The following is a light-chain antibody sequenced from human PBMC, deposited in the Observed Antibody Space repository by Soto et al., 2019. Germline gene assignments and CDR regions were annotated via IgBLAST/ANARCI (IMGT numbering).Light chain of an antibody. J-gene: IGKJ4*01. CDR1: QSLLHSPGHNY. V-gene: IGKV2-28*01. CDR2: LGS. Sequence: DIVMTQSPLSLAVTPGEPASISCRSHQSLLHSPGHNYLGWYLQKSGQSPQLLIYLGSYRASWVTNRFSGRGSGTDFTLKITRVEAEDVGIYYCMQTLQLPVLTFGGGPKVEIK. CDR3: MQTLQLPVLT.